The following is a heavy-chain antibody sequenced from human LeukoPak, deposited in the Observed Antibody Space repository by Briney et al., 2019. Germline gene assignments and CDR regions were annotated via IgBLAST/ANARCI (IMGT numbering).Heavy chain of an antibody. CDR1: GFTFSRYW. Sequence: GGSLRLSCEASGFTFSRYWMHWVRQAPGKGLVWVSRIKSDGKTNYADSVKGRFTISRDNAKNTVSLQMDSLRAEDTGAYYCARAPSEVGGYYPEYFRHWDQGTLVTVSS. V-gene: IGHV3-74*01. CDR2: IKSDGKT. J-gene: IGHJ1*01. D-gene: IGHD3-22*01. CDR3: ARAPSEVGGYYPEYFRH.